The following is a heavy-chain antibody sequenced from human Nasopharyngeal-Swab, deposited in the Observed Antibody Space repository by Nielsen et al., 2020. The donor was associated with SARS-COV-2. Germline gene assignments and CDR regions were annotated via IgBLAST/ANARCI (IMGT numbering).Heavy chain of an antibody. V-gene: IGHV1-46*01. CDR3: ASHQDYDILTGYYQSAFDI. CDR1: GYTFTSYY. D-gene: IGHD3-9*01. Sequence: GESLKISCAASGYTFTSYYMHWVRQAPGQGLEWMGIINPSGGSTSYAQKFQGRVTMTRDTSTSTVYMELSSLRSEDTAVYYCASHQDYDILTGYYQSAFDIWGQGTMVTVSS. CDR2: INPSGGST. J-gene: IGHJ3*02.